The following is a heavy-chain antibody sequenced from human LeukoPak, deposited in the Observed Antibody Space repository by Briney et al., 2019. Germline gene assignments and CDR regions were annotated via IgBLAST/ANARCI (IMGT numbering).Heavy chain of an antibody. D-gene: IGHD2-21*01. Sequence: GGSLRLSCTASGFTFSSYSMNWVRQAPGKGLEWVSSISTSSSYIYYADSVKGRFTISRDNAKNSLYLQMHSLRAEDTAVYYGGKYRGVLEQGGSAYYLDYWGQGTLVTVSS. V-gene: IGHV3-21*01. CDR3: GKYRGVLEQGGSAYYLDY. CDR1: GFTFSSYS. J-gene: IGHJ4*02. CDR2: ISTSSSYI.